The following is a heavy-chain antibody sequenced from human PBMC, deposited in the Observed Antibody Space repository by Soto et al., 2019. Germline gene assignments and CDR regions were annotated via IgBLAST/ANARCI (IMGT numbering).Heavy chain of an antibody. Sequence: SETLSLTCTVSGGSITSSSYYWGWIREPPGKGLEWIGSIYYSGSTYYNPSLKSRGTISVDTSKSPFSLKLNSVTAADTSVYYCARPPTASLDAFEIWGQGTMVTVSS. CDR3: ARPPTASLDAFEI. CDR1: GGSITSSSYY. J-gene: IGHJ3*02. V-gene: IGHV4-39*01. CDR2: IYYSGST.